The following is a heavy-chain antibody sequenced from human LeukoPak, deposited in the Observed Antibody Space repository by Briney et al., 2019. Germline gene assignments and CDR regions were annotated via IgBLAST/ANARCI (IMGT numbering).Heavy chain of an antibody. J-gene: IGHJ4*02. Sequence: PGGSLRLSYAASGFTFSSYEMKWVRQAPGKGLEWVSYISSSASTKYYADSVKGRFTISRDNAKNSLYLQMNSLRAEDTAVYYCARGAIAGPFDYWGQGTLVIVSS. CDR1: GFTFSSYE. CDR2: ISSSASTK. CDR3: ARGAIAGPFDY. D-gene: IGHD2-21*01. V-gene: IGHV3-48*03.